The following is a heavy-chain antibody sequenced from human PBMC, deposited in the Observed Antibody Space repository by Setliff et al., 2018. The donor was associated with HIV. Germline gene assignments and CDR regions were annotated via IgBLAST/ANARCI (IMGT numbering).Heavy chain of an antibody. CDR3: ATGYGSVLYFDY. J-gene: IGHJ4*02. Sequence: GASVKVSCKASGYTFTGYYMHWVRQAPGQGLEWMGWINPNNGGTIYAQKFQGRVTMTEATSTDTAYMELSSLRSEDTAVYYCATGYGSVLYFDYWGQGTLVTVSS. CDR2: INPNNGGT. CDR1: GYTFTGYY. V-gene: IGHV1-2*02. D-gene: IGHD3-10*01.